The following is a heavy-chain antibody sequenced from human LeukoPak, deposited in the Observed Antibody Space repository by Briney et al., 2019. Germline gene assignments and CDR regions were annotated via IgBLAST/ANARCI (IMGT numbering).Heavy chain of an antibody. CDR1: GGSFSGYY. CDR2: INHSGST. CDR3: ARRPTGIDY. V-gene: IGHV4-34*01. D-gene: IGHD4-17*01. J-gene: IGHJ4*02. Sequence: PSETLSHTCAMYGGSFSGYYWNWIRQSPGKGLEWIGEINHSGSTNYNPSLKSRVTISLDTSNNQFSLKLSSVTAADTAVYYCARRPTGIDYWGQGTLVTVSS.